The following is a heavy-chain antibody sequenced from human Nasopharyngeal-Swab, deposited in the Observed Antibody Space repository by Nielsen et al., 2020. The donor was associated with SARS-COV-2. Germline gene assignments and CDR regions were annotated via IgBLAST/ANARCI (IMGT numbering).Heavy chain of an antibody. V-gene: IGHV3-53*01. CDR3: ARVPCSSTSCYVGGYGMDV. Sequence: GGSLRLSCAASGFTVSSSYMSWVRQAPGKGLEWVSGIYSGGSTYYADSVKGRFTISRDNSKNTLYLQMNSLRAEDTAVYYCARVPCSSTSCYVGGYGMDVWGQGTTVTVSS. J-gene: IGHJ6*02. D-gene: IGHD2-2*01. CDR2: IYSGGST. CDR1: GFTVSSSY.